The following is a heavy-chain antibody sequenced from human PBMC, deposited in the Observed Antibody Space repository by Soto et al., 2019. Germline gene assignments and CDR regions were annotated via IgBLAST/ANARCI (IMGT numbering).Heavy chain of an antibody. V-gene: IGHV3-23*01. J-gene: IGHJ3*02. D-gene: IGHD7-27*01. CDR2: ISGSGGST. Sequence: GGSLRLSCAASGFTFSSYAMSWVRQAPGKGLEWVSAISGSGGSTYYADSVKGRFTIARDNSKNTLYLQMNSLRAEDTAVYYCAKVPSELGHGRSDSFDIWGQGTMVTVSS. CDR1: GFTFSSYA. CDR3: AKVPSELGHGRSDSFDI.